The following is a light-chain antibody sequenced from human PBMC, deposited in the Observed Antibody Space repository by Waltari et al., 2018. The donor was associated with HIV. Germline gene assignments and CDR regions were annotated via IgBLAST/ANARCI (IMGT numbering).Light chain of an antibody. V-gene: IGLV2-11*01. CDR2: DGT. CDR1: SGDVGRYNS. Sequence: QSALTQPPSVSGSPGQSVTFSCTGPSGDVGRYNSVSWSQHHPGKAPKLIIYDGTQRPSGVPDRFAGSKSGNTASLTISGLRADDEADYYCCSYGGTYNVFGVGTKVTVL. J-gene: IGLJ1*01. CDR3: CSYGGTYNV.